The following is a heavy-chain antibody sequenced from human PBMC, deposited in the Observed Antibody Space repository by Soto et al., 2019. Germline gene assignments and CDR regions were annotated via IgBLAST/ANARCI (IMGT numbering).Heavy chain of an antibody. Sequence: GGSLRLSCAASGFTFSSYGMHWVRQAPGKGLEWVAVIWYDGSNKYYADSVKGRFTISRDNSKNTLYLQMNSLRAEDTAVYYCARAAVSYYYFWSGYDYYYMDGWGKGTTVNVSS. V-gene: IGHV3-33*01. D-gene: IGHD3-3*01. CDR3: ARAAVSYYYFWSGYDYYYMDG. CDR2: IWYDGSNK. CDR1: GFTFSSYG. J-gene: IGHJ6*03.